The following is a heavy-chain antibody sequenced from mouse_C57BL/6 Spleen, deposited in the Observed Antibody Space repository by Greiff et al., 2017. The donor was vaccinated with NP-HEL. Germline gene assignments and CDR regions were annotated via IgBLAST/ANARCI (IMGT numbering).Heavy chain of an antibody. V-gene: IGHV1-72*01. CDR3: ARAYDGYPAWFAY. Sequence: QVQLQQPGAELVKPGASVKLSCKASGYTFTSSWMHWVKQRPGRGLEWIGRIDPNSGGTKYNEKFKCKATLTVAKPSCTAYMQLSSLTSEDSAVYDCARAYDGYPAWFAYWGQGTLVTVSA. CDR2: IDPNSGGT. J-gene: IGHJ3*01. CDR1: GYTFTSSW. D-gene: IGHD2-3*01.